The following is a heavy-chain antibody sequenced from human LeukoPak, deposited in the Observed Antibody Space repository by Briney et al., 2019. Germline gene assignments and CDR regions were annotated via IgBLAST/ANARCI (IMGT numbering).Heavy chain of an antibody. CDR1: GFTFSSNE. V-gene: IGHV3-48*03. CDR3: ARDWFAD. CDR2: INSGGTII. J-gene: IGHJ4*02. Sequence: GGSLRLSCASSGFTFSSNEMNWVRQAPGKGLDWVSYINSGGTIIYYADSVKGRFTISRDNAKNSLYLQMNSLRAEDTAIYYCARDWFADWGQGTLVIVSS.